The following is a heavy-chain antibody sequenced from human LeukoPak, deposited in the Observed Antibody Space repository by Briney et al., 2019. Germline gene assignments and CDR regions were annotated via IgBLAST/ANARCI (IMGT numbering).Heavy chain of an antibody. J-gene: IGHJ6*03. D-gene: IGHD3-3*01. CDR3: AKDRGDYDFWSGYWYYYYYMDV. V-gene: IGHV3-23*01. CDR1: GFTFSRNG. Sequence: GGSLRLSCAASGFTFSRNGMSWVRQAPGKGLEWVSAISGRGGGSFFADSVKGRFTISRDNSKNTLYLQMNSLRAEDTAVYYCAKDRGDYDFWSGYWYYYYYMDVWGKGTTVTVSS. CDR2: ISGRGGGS.